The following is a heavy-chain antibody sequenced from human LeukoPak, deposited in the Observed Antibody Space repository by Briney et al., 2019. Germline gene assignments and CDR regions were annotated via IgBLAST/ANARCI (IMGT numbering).Heavy chain of an antibody. CDR2: VSQDGSET. Sequence: PGGSLRLSCAASGFALSSHWMTWVRQVPGRGPEWVANVSQDGSETYYLDSVKGRFTISKDNAKNSLYLQMNSLRAEDTALYHCARNNGMDVWGQGTTVIVSS. J-gene: IGHJ6*02. V-gene: IGHV3-7*03. CDR1: GFALSSHW. CDR3: ARNNGMDV.